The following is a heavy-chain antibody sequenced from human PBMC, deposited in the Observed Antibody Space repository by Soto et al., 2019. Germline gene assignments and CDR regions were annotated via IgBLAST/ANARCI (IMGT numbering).Heavy chain of an antibody. CDR2: IYYSGST. J-gene: IGHJ2*01. Sequence: QVQLQESGPGLVKPSQTLSLTCTVSGGSISSGGYYWSWIRQHPGKGLEWIGYIYYSGSTYYNPSLKSRVTISVDTSKNQFSLKLSSVTAADTAVYYCARDLRNTVTTFWYFDLWGRGTLVTVSS. CDR3: ARDLRNTVTTFWYFDL. V-gene: IGHV4-31*03. D-gene: IGHD4-17*01. CDR1: GGSISSGGYY.